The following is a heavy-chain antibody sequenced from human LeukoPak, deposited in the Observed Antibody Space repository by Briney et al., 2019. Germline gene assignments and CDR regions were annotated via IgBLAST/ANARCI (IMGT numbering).Heavy chain of an antibody. V-gene: IGHV3-66*01. CDR2: IYSGGRT. CDR1: GFTVSSNF. J-gene: IGHJ4*02. D-gene: IGHD5-12*01. Sequence: GGSLTLSCAASGFTVSSNFMSWVSQPPGKGLEWVSVIYSGGRTYYADSVKGRFTISRDNSKNTLYLQMTGMRAEDRALFYWAGGGATGFDYWGQGTLVTVSS. CDR3: AGGGATGFDY.